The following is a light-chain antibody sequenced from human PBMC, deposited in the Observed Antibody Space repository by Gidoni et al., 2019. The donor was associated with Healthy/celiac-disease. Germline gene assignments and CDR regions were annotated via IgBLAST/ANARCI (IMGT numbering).Light chain of an antibody. J-gene: IGKJ4*01. CDR2: DAS. Sequence: DIVLTQSPATLSLSPGERATLSCRASQSVSSYLAWYQQKPGQAPRLLIYDASNRATGIPARFSGSGSGTDFTLTISSLEPEDFAVYYCQQATFGGXTKVEIK. CDR3: QQAT. V-gene: IGKV3-11*01. CDR1: QSVSSY.